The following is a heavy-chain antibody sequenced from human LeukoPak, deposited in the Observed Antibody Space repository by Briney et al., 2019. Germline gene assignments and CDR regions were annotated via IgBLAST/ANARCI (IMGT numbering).Heavy chain of an antibody. J-gene: IGHJ2*01. Sequence: SVKVSCKASGGTFISYAISWVRQAPGQGLEWMGRIIPIFGTANYAQKFQGRVTITTDVSTSTAYMELSSLRSEDTAVYYCARVNKWELVAGWYFDLWGRGTLVTGSS. CDR2: IIPIFGTA. CDR1: GGTFISYA. CDR3: ARVNKWELVAGWYFDL. V-gene: IGHV1-69*05. D-gene: IGHD1-26*01.